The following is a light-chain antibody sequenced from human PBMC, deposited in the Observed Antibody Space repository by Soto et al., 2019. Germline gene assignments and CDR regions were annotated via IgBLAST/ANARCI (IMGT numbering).Light chain of an antibody. CDR1: QSISSW. Sequence: DIQMTQSPSTLPASVGDRVTITCRASQSISSWLAWYQQKPVKAPKLLIYDASSLESGVPSRFSGSGSGTEFTLTISSLQPDDFATYYCQQYNSYSLTFGGGTKVDIK. CDR2: DAS. V-gene: IGKV1-5*01. CDR3: QQYNSYSLT. J-gene: IGKJ4*01.